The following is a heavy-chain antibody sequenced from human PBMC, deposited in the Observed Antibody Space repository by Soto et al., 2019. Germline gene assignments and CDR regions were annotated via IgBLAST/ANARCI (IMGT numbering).Heavy chain of an antibody. CDR2: IYPGDSDT. CDR1: GYSFTSYW. V-gene: IGHV5-51*01. Sequence: EVQLVQSGAEVKKPGESLKISCKGSGYSFTSYWIGWVRQMPGKGLEWMGIIYPGDSDTRYSPSFQGQVTISADKSISTADLQWSSLKASDTAMYYCARQKLGYCSGGSCYPLDAFDIWGQGTMVTVSS. CDR3: ARQKLGYCSGGSCYPLDAFDI. J-gene: IGHJ3*02. D-gene: IGHD2-15*01.